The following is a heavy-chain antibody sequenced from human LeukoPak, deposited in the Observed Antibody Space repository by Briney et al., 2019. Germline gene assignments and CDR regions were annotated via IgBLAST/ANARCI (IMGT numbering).Heavy chain of an antibody. J-gene: IGHJ3*01. CDR2: MHYSGTS. D-gene: IGHD1-26*01. CDR3: ARESGLGVLHGSFEV. V-gene: IGHV4-59*01. CDR1: GGSIGTYY. Sequence: SETLSLTCTVSGGSIGTYYWSWIRQPPGKGLEWIGFMHYSGTSNYNPSLKSRVTVSVDMSKRQFSLKLSSVTAADTAVYYCARESGLGVLHGSFEVWGQGTMVTVSS.